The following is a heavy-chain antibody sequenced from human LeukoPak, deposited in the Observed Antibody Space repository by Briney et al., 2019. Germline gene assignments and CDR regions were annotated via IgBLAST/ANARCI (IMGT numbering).Heavy chain of an antibody. CDR3: ARDTDYVFDY. J-gene: IGHJ4*02. D-gene: IGHD3-10*02. Sequence: SETLSLTCTVSGGSLSSGSYYWSWIRQPAGKGLEWIGRIYTSGSTNYNPSLKSRVTISVDTSKNQFSLKLSSVTAADTAVYYCARDTDYVFDYWGQGNLVTVSS. CDR1: GGSLSSGSYY. CDR2: IYTSGST. V-gene: IGHV4-61*02.